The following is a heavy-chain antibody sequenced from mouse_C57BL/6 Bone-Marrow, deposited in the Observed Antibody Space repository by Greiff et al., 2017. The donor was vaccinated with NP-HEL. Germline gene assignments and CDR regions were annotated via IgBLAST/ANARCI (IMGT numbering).Heavy chain of an antibody. CDR2: ISSGGSYT. J-gene: IGHJ1*03. D-gene: IGHD2-1*01. CDR1: GFTFSSYG. CDR3: ARHITYGNWYFDV. Sequence: EVQLQESGGDLVKPGGSLKLSCAASGFTFSSYGMSWVRQTPDKRLEWVATISSGGSYTYYPDSVKGRFTISRDNAKNTLYLQMSSLKSEDTAMYYCARHITYGNWYFDVWGTGTTVTVSS. V-gene: IGHV5-6*01.